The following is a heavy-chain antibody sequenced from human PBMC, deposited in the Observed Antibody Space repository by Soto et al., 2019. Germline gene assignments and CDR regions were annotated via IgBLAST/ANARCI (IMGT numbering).Heavy chain of an antibody. CDR1: GFTFSSYA. CDR3: VKGLAARRRGFDY. J-gene: IGHJ4*02. V-gene: IGHV3-64D*06. CDR2: ISSNGGST. Sequence: GGSLRLSCSASGFTFSSYAMHWVRQAPGKGLEYVSAISSNGGSTYYADSVKGRFTISRDNSKNTLYLQMSSLRAEDTAVYYCVKGLAARRRGFDYWGQGTLVTVSS. D-gene: IGHD6-6*01.